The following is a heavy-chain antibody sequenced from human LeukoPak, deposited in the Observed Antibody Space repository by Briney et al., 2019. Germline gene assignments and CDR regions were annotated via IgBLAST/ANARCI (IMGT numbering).Heavy chain of an antibody. Sequence: PSETQSLTCAVYGGSFSGYYWSWIRQPPGKGLEWIGEINHSGSTNYNPSLKSRVTISVDTSKNQFSLKLSSVTAADTAVYYCARGLIAYFDYWGQGTLVTVSS. J-gene: IGHJ4*02. CDR3: ARGLIAYFDY. V-gene: IGHV4-34*01. D-gene: IGHD3-16*02. CDR2: INHSGST. CDR1: GGSFSGYY.